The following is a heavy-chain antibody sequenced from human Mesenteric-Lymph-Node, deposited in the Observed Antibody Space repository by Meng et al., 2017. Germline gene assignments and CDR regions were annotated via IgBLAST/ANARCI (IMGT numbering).Heavy chain of an antibody. Sequence: QVQLQESGAGLVKPSESLYLSCNVAGGSISSYYWSWIRQPPGKGLEWIGHIYYSESTTYNPSLKRRVTISVDTSKTQFSLKLSSVTATDTAVYYCARQSGYFDYWGQGTLVTVSS. D-gene: IGHD3-10*01. CDR1: GGSISSYY. CDR2: IYYSEST. CDR3: ARQSGYFDY. V-gene: IGHV4-59*08. J-gene: IGHJ4*02.